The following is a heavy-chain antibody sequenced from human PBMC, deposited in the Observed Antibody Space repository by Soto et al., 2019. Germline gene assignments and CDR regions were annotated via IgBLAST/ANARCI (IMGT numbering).Heavy chain of an antibody. CDR3: ARGMDTAMVYYYYGMDG. CDR2: ISSSSSTI. J-gene: IGHJ6*02. V-gene: IGHV3-48*02. CDR1: GFTFSSYS. Sequence: EVQLVESGGGLVQPGGSLRLSCAASGFTFSSYSMNWVRQAPGKGLEWVSYISSSSSTIYYADSVEGRFTISRDNAKNSLYLQMNSLRDEDTAVYYCARGMDTAMVYYYYGMDGWGQGTTVTGSS. D-gene: IGHD5-18*01.